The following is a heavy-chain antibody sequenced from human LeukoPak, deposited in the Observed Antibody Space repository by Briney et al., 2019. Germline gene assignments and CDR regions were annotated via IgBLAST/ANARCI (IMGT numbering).Heavy chain of an antibody. CDR2: ISSSGSTI. CDR3: AELGITMIGGV. D-gene: IGHD3-10*02. CDR1: GFTFSSYE. J-gene: IGHJ6*04. Sequence: GGSLRLSCAASGFTFSSYEMNWVRQAPGRGLEWVSYISSSGSTIYYADSVKGRFTISRDNAKNSLYLQMNSLRAEDTAVSYCAELGITMIGGVWGKGTTVTISS. V-gene: IGHV3-48*03.